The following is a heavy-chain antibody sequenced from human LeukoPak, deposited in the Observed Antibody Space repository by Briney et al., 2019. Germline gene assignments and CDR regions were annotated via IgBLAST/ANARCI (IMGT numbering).Heavy chain of an antibody. CDR2: IIPILGIA. CDR1: GGTFSSYA. J-gene: IGHJ4*02. Sequence: SVKVSCKASGGTFSSYAISWVRQAPGQGLEWMGRIIPILGIANYAQKFQGRVTITADKSTSTAYMELSSLRSEDTAVFYCARGAFQRGVGALYYFDYWGQGTLVTVSS. CDR3: ARGAFQRGVGALYYFDY. V-gene: IGHV1-69*04. D-gene: IGHD1-26*01.